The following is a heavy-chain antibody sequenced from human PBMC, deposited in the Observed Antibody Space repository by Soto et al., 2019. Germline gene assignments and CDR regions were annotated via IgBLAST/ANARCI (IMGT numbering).Heavy chain of an antibody. CDR2: INPNSGGT. CDR1: GYTFTGYY. Sequence: VKVSCKASGYTFTGYYMHWVRQAPGQGLEWMGWINPNSGGTNYSQKFQGRVTMTRDTSISTAYMGLSRLRSDDTAVYYCARVRGHSYGSLHTIDYSGQGTLVTVSS. D-gene: IGHD5-18*01. CDR3: ARVRGHSYGSLHTIDY. V-gene: IGHV1-2*02. J-gene: IGHJ4*02.